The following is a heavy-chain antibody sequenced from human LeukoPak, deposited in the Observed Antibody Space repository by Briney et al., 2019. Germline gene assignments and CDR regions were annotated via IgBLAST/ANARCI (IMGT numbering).Heavy chain of an antibody. V-gene: IGHV3-23*01. CDR1: GFTFSNYA. J-gene: IGHJ4*02. D-gene: IGHD3-22*01. Sequence: PGGFLRLSCVASGFTFSNYAMSWVRQAPGKGLEWVSGISGNGGSTSYADSVKGRFTISRDNSKNTLYVQMNSLRAEDTAVYYCAKGPHSSGYSLHGYWGQGTLLTVSS. CDR2: ISGNGGST. CDR3: AKGPHSSGYSLHGY.